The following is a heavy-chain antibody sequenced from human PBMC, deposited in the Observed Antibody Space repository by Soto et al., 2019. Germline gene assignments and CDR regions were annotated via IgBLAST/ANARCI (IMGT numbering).Heavy chain of an antibody. J-gene: IGHJ4*02. CDR3: ARGDYYDSSGSVGY. D-gene: IGHD3-22*01. CDR2: ISYDGSNK. V-gene: IGHV3-30-3*01. CDR1: GFTFSSYA. Sequence: GGSLRLSCAASGFTFSSYAMHWVRQAPGKGLEWVAVISYDGSNKYYADSVKGRFTISRDNSKNTLYLQMNSLRAEDTAVYYCARGDYYDSSGSVGYWGQGTLVTVSS.